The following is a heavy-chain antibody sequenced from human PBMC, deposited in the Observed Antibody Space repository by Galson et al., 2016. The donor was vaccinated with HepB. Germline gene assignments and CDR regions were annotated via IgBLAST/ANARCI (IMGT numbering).Heavy chain of an antibody. J-gene: IGHJ6*03. Sequence: SLRLSCAASGFTVSSYYMSWVRQAPGKGLEWVSVIFYGGTTYYADSVEGRFTISRDDSMNTLYLQMNSQTAEDTAVYFCARTSYRECTGTRCVNFRYYYYMDVWGKGTTVTVSS. CDR2: IFYGGTT. CDR3: ARTSYRECTGTRCVNFRYYYYMDV. V-gene: IGHV3-53*01. CDR1: GFTVSSYY. D-gene: IGHD2-2*01.